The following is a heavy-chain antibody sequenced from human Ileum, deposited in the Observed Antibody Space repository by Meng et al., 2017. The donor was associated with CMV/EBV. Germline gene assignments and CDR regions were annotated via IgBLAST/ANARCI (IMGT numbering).Heavy chain of an antibody. D-gene: IGHD6-19*01. CDR2: IYYSGST. V-gene: IGHV4-39*01. Sequence: GSLRLSCTVSGGSISSSSYYWGWIRQPPGKGLEWIGSIYYSGSTYYNPSLKSRVTISVDTSKNQFSLKLSPVTAADTAVYYCARQQAGDAFDIWGQGTMVTVSS. CDR3: ARQQAGDAFDI. CDR1: GGSISSSSYY. J-gene: IGHJ3*02.